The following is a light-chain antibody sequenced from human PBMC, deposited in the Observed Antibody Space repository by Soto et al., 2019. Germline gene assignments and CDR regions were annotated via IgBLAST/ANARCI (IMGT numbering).Light chain of an antibody. J-gene: IGLJ2*01. CDR2: DVS. CDR3: SSYTSNNFVI. V-gene: IGLV2-14*01. Sequence: QSALTQPASVSGSLGQSITISCTGSSSDIGDYKYVSWYKQHPGKAPKLMIYDVSNRPSGVSNRFSGSKSGNTASLTISGLQAEDAADYYCSSYTSNNFVIFGGGTKQTVL. CDR1: SSDIGDYKY.